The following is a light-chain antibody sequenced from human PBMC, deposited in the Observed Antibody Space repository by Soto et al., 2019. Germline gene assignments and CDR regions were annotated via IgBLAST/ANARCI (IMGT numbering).Light chain of an antibody. CDR2: AAS. CDR1: QSVSNSY. CDR3: QQFPTWT. Sequence: EIVLTQSPGILSLSPGERATLSCRASQSVSNSYLAWYQQKPGQAPRLLMYAASNRATGIPDRFSGSGSGTDFTITISRLESEAFAVYYCQQFPTWTFGQGTKVEIK. J-gene: IGKJ1*01. V-gene: IGKV3-20*01.